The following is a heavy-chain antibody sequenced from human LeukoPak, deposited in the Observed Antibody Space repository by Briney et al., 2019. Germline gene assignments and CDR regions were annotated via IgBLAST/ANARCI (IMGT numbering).Heavy chain of an antibody. CDR1: GFTFSDYY. D-gene: IGHD2-15*01. CDR2: ISSSGSTI. J-gene: IGHJ4*02. CDR3: ARRSNVVVVAAIDFDY. Sequence: GGSLRLSCAASGFTFSDYYMSWIRQAPGKGLEWVSYISSSGSTIYYADSVKGRFTISRDNAKNSPYLQMNSLRAEDTAVYYCARRSNVVVVAAIDFDYWGQGTLVTVSS. V-gene: IGHV3-11*01.